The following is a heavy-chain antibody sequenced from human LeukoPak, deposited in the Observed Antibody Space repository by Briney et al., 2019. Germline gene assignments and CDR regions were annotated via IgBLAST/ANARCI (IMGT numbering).Heavy chain of an antibody. V-gene: IGHV1-2*05. CDR1: GYTFTSYD. J-gene: IGHJ1*01. CDR2: IDPNSGGT. CDR3: TRDLTRSGPRGM. D-gene: IGHD3-9*01. Sequence: GTSVKVSCKASGYTFTSYDINWVRDATGQGLEWTGRIDPNSGGTHYPQKFQGRVTVTRDTSITTAYMELSSMTSNDTDIYFCTRDLTRSGPRGMGGQDTRVTVSA.